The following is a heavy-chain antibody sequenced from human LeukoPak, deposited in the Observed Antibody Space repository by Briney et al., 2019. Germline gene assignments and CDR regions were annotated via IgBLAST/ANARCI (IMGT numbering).Heavy chain of an antibody. J-gene: IGHJ6*02. Sequence: PGGSLRLSCAASGFTVSSNYMSWVRQAPGKGLEWVSVIYSGGSTYYADSVKGRFTISRDNSKNTLYLQMNSLRAEDTAVYYCARDLPTDGMDVWGQGTMVTVSS. CDR3: ARDLPTDGMDV. CDR1: GFTVSSNY. V-gene: IGHV3-53*01. D-gene: IGHD4-11*01. CDR2: IYSGGST.